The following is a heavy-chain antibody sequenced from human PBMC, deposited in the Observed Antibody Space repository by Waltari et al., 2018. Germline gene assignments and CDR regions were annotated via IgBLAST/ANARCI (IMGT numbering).Heavy chain of an antibody. D-gene: IGHD4-17*01. Sequence: EVQLVESGGGLVQPGGSLRLSCAATGFTFRSYWLTWVPQAPGEGLVGVSRINSDGSSTSYADSVKGRFTISRDNAKNTLYLQMNSLRAEDTAVYYCASRPDYGDLGHAFDICGQGTMVTVSS. CDR1: GFTFRSYW. V-gene: IGHV3-74*01. CDR2: INSDGSST. J-gene: IGHJ3*02. CDR3: ASRPDYGDLGHAFDI.